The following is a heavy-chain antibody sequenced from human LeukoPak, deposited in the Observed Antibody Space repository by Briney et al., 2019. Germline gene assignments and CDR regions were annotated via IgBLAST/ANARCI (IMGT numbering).Heavy chain of an antibody. D-gene: IGHD3-9*01. J-gene: IGHJ5*02. CDR1: GYTFTSYD. CDR3: ARLKVLRYFDLFDP. CDR2: MNPNSGNT. V-gene: IGHV1-8*01. Sequence: GASVKVSCKASGYTFTSYDINWVRQATGQGLEWMGWMNPNSGNTGYAQKFQGRVTMTRNTSISTAYMELSSLRSEDTAVYYCARLKVLRYFDLFDPWGQGTLVTVSS.